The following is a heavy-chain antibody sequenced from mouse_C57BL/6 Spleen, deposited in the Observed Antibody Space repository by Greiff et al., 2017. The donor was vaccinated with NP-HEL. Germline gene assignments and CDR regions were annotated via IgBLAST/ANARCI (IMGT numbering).Heavy chain of an antibody. CDR1: GYAFSSYW. J-gene: IGHJ2*01. V-gene: IGHV1-80*01. CDR3: ARSTKRGYFEY. Sequence: QVQLKQSGAELVKPGASVKISCKASGYAFSSYWMNWVKQRPGKGLEWIGQIYPGDGDTNYNGKFKGKATLTADKSSSTAYMQLSSLTSEDSAVYCCARSTKRGYFEYWGKGTTLTVSS. CDR2: IYPGDGDT.